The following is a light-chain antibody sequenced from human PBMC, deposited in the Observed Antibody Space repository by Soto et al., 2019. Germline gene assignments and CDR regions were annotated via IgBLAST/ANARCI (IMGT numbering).Light chain of an antibody. J-gene: IGKJ2*01. CDR2: WAS. Sequence: DIVMTQSPDSLAVSLGERATINCKSSQSVLYSSNNKNYLAWYQQKPGQPPKLLIYWASTRESGVPDRFSGSGSGTDFILSISRLQSEDFAVYYCQQYNNRPPHTFGQGTKLELK. CDR3: QQYNNRPPHT. CDR1: QSVLYSSNNKNY. V-gene: IGKV4-1*01.